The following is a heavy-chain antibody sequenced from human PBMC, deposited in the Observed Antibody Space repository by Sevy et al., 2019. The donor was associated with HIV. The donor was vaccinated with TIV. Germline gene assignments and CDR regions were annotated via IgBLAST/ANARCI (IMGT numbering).Heavy chain of an antibody. V-gene: IGHV1-69*13. CDR2: IIPIFGTA. D-gene: IGHD3-10*01. CDR1: GGTFSSYA. J-gene: IGHJ6*01. Sequence: ASVKVSCKASGGTFSSYAISWVRQAPGQGLEWMGGIIPIFGTANYAQKFQGRVTITADESTSTAYMELSSLRSEDTAVYYCARDVITMVRGVITQRFGMDVWGQGTTVTVST. CDR3: ARDVITMVRGVITQRFGMDV.